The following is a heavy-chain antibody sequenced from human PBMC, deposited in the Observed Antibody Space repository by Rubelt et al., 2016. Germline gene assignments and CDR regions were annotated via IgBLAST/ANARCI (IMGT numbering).Heavy chain of an antibody. CDR2: IKQDGGEK. CDR3: GRDMNV. CDR1: GFIFSTYW. V-gene: IGHV3-7*04. J-gene: IGHJ6*02. Sequence: EVQLVESGGGLVQPGRSLRLSCTTSGFIFSTYWMSWVRQAPGKGLEWVANIKQDGGEKNYVDSVKGRFTISRDNANNALYLQMSSLRAEDTAVYYGGRDMNVWGQGTTVTVSS.